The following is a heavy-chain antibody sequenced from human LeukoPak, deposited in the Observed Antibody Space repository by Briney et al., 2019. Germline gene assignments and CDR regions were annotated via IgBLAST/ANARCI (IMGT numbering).Heavy chain of an antibody. CDR2: IYSGGST. D-gene: IGHD3-10*01. J-gene: IGHJ3*02. CDR1: GFTVSSNY. V-gene: IGHV3-53*01. Sequence: PGGSLRLSCAASGFTVSSNYMCWVRQAPGKGLEWVSVIYSGGSTYYADSVKGRFTISRDNSKNTLYLQMNSLRAEDTAVYYCARVRAESWDAFDIWGQGTMVTVSS. CDR3: ARVRAESWDAFDI.